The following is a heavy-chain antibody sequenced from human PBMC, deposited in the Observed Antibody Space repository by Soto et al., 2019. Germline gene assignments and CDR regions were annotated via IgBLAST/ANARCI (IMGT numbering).Heavy chain of an antibody. J-gene: IGHJ5*02. Sequence: ASVKVSCKASGYTFTSYAMHWVRQAPGQRLEWMGWINAGNGNTKYSQKFQGRVTITRDTSASTAYMELSSLRSEDTAVYYCARGAAVAPYNWFDPWGQGTLVTVSS. D-gene: IGHD6-19*01. V-gene: IGHV1-3*01. CDR1: GYTFTSYA. CDR3: ARGAAVAPYNWFDP. CDR2: INAGNGNT.